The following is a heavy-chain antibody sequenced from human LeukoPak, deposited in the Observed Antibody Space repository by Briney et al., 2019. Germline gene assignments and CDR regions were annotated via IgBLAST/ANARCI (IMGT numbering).Heavy chain of an antibody. D-gene: IGHD2-2*01. CDR2: IYYSGST. CDR1: GDSISSYY. V-gene: IGHV4-59*01. J-gene: IGHJ4*02. CDR3: ALGGYCGRSSCYSFDY. Sequence: PSETLSLTCTVSGDSISSYYWSWIRQPPGKGLEWIGYIYYSGSTKYNPSLKSRVTISVDTSRNQFSLKLSSVTAADTAVYYCALGGYCGRSSCYSFDYWGQGTLVTVSS.